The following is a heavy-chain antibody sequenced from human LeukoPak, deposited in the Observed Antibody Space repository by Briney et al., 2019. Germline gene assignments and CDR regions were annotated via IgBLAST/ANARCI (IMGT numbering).Heavy chain of an antibody. D-gene: IGHD1-26*01. J-gene: IGHJ4*02. CDR2: INAGNGNT. Sequence: ASVKVSFKASGYTFTSYAMHWVRQAPGQRLEWMGWINAGNGNTKYSQKFQGRVTITRDTSASTAYMELSSLRSEDTAAYYCARERSQWELWLMWGQGTLVTVST. CDR1: GYTFTSYA. V-gene: IGHV1-3*01. CDR3: ARERSQWELWLM.